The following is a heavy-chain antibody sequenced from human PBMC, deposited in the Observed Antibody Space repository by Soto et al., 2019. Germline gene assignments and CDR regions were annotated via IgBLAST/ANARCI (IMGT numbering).Heavy chain of an antibody. D-gene: IGHD3-10*01. CDR1: RFTFSDFA. J-gene: IGHJ5*01. CDR2: IGGTGTDT. Sequence: DVQLLESGGGLLQPGGSLTLSCAASRFTFSDFAMSWVRKAPGKGLEWVSSIGGTGTDTHYADSVKGRFTISRDNSRNTRYLQIDSLRDEDTAVYYCAKYAVPYNVKWAWVDSWGQGTLVIVYS. CDR3: AKYAVPYNVKWAWVDS. V-gene: IGHV3-23*01.